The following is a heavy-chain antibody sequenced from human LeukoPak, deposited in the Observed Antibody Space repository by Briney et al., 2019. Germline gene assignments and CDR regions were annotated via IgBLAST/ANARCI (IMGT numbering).Heavy chain of an antibody. CDR3: ARDRQQLQANWFDP. V-gene: IGHV4-31*03. CDR2: IYYSGST. Sequence: PSKTLSLTCNVSGGSISSGGYYWSWIRQHPGKGLEWIGYIYYSGSTYYNPSLKSRVTISVDTSKNQFSLKLSSVTAADTAVYYCARDRQQLQANWFDPWGQGTLVTVSS. J-gene: IGHJ5*02. CDR1: GGSISSGGYY. D-gene: IGHD6-13*01.